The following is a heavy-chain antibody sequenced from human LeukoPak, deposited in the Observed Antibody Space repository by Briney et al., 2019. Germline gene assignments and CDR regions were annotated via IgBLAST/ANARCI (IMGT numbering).Heavy chain of an antibody. D-gene: IGHD3-22*01. Sequence: PGGSLRLSSVTSGFTFSNFAISWVRQAPGKGLEWVSAISGSGLSTYYAVSVKGRFTISRDNSKNTVYLQMNGLSAEDTAIYYCAKRGGFDSSGYYQPPEDYWGQGTLVTVSS. CDR3: AKRGGFDSSGYYQPPEDY. J-gene: IGHJ4*02. CDR2: ISGSGLST. V-gene: IGHV3-23*01. CDR1: GFTFSNFA.